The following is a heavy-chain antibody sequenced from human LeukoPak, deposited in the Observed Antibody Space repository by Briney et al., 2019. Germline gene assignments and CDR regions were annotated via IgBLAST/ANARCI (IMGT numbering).Heavy chain of an antibody. CDR2: ISSSSSYI. Sequence: GSLRLSCAASGFTFSSYSMNWVRQAPGKGLEWVSSISSSSSYIYYADSVKGRFTISRDNAKNSLYLQMNSLRAEDTAVYYCARVTPPFYYYYYMDVWGKGTTVTVSS. V-gene: IGHV3-21*01. CDR1: GFTFSSYS. J-gene: IGHJ6*03. D-gene: IGHD1-14*01. CDR3: ARVTPPFYYYYYMDV.